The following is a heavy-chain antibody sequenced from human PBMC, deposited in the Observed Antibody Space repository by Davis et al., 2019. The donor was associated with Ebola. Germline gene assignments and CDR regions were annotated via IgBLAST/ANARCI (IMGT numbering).Heavy chain of an antibody. V-gene: IGHV4-59*01. CDR3: AAVTSGVVKG. J-gene: IGHJ4*02. Sequence: PSETLSLTCTVSGGSISSYYWSWIRQPPGKGLEWIGYIYYSGSTNYNPSLKSRVTISVDTSKNQFSLKLSSVTAADTAVYYCAAVTSGVVKGWGQGTLVTVSS. CDR2: IYYSGST. CDR1: GGSISSYY. D-gene: IGHD3-3*01.